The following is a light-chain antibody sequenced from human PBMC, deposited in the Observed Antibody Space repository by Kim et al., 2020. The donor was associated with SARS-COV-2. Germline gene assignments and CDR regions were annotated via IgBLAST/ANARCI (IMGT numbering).Light chain of an antibody. CDR1: SLRSYY. Sequence: SSELTQDPAASVALGQTVRITCQGDSLRSYYATWYQQKPGQAPIVVIYGKNNRPSGIPDRFSGSSSGNTTSLTITGTQAGDEADYYCNSRDSNDNVVFDG. CDR3: NSRDSNDNVV. V-gene: IGLV3-19*01. CDR2: GKN. J-gene: IGLJ2*01.